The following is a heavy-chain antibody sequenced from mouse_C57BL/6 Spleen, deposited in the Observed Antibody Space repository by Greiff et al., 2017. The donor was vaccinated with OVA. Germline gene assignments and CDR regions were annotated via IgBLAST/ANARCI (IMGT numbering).Heavy chain of an antibody. CDR2: INPGSGGT. Sequence: VQLQQSGAELVRPGTSVKVSCKASGYAFTNYLIEWVKQRPGQGLEWIGVINPGSGGTNYNEKFKGKATLTADKSSSTAYMQLSSLTSEDSAVYFCARGDYYGSSEDYWGQGTTLTVSS. J-gene: IGHJ2*01. V-gene: IGHV1-54*01. CDR3: ARGDYYGSSEDY. D-gene: IGHD1-1*01. CDR1: GYAFTNYL.